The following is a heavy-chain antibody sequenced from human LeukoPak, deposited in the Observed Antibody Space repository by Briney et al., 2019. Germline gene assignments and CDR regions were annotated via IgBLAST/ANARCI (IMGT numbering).Heavy chain of an antibody. D-gene: IGHD1-26*01. Sequence: PSETLSLTCAVSGGSISSSNWWSWVRQPPGKGLEWIGEIYHSGSTNYNPSLKSRVTISVDKSKNQFSLKLSSVTAADTAVYYCARQFLVGSTFHAFDLWGQGTRVTVSS. J-gene: IGHJ3*01. CDR1: GGSISSSNW. V-gene: IGHV4-4*02. CDR3: ARQFLVGSTFHAFDL. CDR2: IYHSGST.